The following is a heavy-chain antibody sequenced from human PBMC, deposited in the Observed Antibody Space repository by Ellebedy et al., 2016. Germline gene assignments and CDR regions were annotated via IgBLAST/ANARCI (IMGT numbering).Heavy chain of an antibody. CDR3: AKEREGYCHGGGCYSVYYYYGIDV. Sequence: GGSLRLSXAASGFSFKSHGMHWVRQTPGEGLESVAVISYDGANKYYPDSVKGRFTISRDNSRDTLYLQMNSLRVDDTAVYYCAKEREGYCHGGGCYSVYYYYGIDVWGHGTKVTVSS. J-gene: IGHJ6*02. D-gene: IGHD2-15*01. CDR1: GFSFKSHG. CDR2: ISYDGANK. V-gene: IGHV3-30*18.